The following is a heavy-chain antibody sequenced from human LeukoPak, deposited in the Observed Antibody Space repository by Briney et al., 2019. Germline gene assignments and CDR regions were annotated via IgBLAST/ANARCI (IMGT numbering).Heavy chain of an antibody. D-gene: IGHD3-22*01. V-gene: IGHV2-5*02. CDR2: IYWDDDK. Sequence: KESGPTLVKPTQTLTLTCTFSGFSLSTSGVGVGWIRQPPGKALEWLALIYWDDDKRYSPSLKSRLTITKDTSKNQVVLTMTNMDPVDTATYYCAHIPGGITMIAYPAYWGQGTLVTVSS. J-gene: IGHJ4*02. CDR3: AHIPGGITMIAYPAY. CDR1: GFSLSTSGVG.